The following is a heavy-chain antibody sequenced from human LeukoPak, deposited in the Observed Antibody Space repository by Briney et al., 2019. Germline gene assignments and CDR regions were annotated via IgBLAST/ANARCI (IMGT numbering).Heavy chain of an antibody. D-gene: IGHD5-12*01. CDR3: AREYSASEH. J-gene: IGHJ1*01. V-gene: IGHV1-2*02. CDR2: IDPYTGNA. Sequence: ASVKVSCKASGYTFVGYYLHWVRQAPGQGLEWMAWIDPYTGNAHYAQKFQGRITVTRDTSISTTYMELSWLTSDDTALYYCAREYSASEHWGQGTLVTVSS. CDR1: GYTFVGYY.